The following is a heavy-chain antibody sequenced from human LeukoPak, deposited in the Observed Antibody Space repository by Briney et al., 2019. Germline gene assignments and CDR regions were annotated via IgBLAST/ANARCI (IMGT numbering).Heavy chain of an antibody. D-gene: IGHD5-12*01. CDR3: ARGYSYVYFDI. V-gene: IGHV4-4*09. CDR1: DGSISIYY. CDR2: ISSGGGT. J-gene: IGHJ4*02. Sequence: SETLSLTCTVSDGSISIYYWGWIRQPPGMGLEWIGHISSGGGTDYNPSLKSRVTISRDTSNNQISLELASVTATDTAVYYCARGYSYVYFDIWGQGTLVTVSS.